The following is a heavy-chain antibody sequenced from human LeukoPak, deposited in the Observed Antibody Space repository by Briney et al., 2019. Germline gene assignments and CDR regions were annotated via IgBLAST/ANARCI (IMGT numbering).Heavy chain of an antibody. D-gene: IGHD2-8*01. CDR1: GGSISSYY. V-gene: IGHV4-4*07. CDR3: AMTRVVLGYCTNGVCYDVEGDY. CDR2: TYTSGST. Sequence: KPSETLSLTCTVSGGSISSYYWSWIRQPAGKGLEWIGRTYTSGSTNYNPSLKSRVTMSVDTSKNQFSLKLSSVTAADTAVYYCAMTRVVLGYCTNGVCYDVEGDYWGQGTLVTVSS. J-gene: IGHJ4*02.